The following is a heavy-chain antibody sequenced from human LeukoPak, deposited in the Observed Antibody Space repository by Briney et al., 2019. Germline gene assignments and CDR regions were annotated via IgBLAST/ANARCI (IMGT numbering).Heavy chain of an antibody. CDR2: IYHSGST. Sequence: SETLSLTCTVSGYSISSGYYWGWIRQPPGKGLEWIGSIYHSGSTYYNPSLKSRVTISVDTSKNQFSLKLSSVTAADTAVYYCARAVTFDYWGQGTLVTVSS. CDR3: ARAVTFDY. CDR1: GYSISSGYY. J-gene: IGHJ4*02. D-gene: IGHD4-17*01. V-gene: IGHV4-38-2*02.